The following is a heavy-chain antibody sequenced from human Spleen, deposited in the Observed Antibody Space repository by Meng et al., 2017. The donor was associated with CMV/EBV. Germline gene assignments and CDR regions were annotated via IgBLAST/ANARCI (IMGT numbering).Heavy chain of an antibody. Sequence: GESLKISCAASGFTFSNTWMSWVRQAPGKGLEWVAVIWYDGTNKHYADSVKGRFTISRDNSKNTLYLQMNSLRADDTAVYYCAKDVCTSTTCYDYFDYWGQGTLVTVSS. CDR3: AKDVCTSTTCYDYFDY. D-gene: IGHD2-2*01. J-gene: IGHJ4*02. V-gene: IGHV3-33*06. CDR1: GFTFSNTW. CDR2: IWYDGTNK.